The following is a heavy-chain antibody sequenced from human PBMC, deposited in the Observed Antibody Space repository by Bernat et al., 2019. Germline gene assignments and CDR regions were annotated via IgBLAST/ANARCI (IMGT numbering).Heavy chain of an antibody. CDR2: IWHDGTNK. Sequence: QVQLVESGGGVVQPGGSLRLSCAASGFAFSTSDMHGVRQAPGKGVEWVGGIWHDGTNKYYPDSVKGRFTISRDNAKNPLYLQLNSLRADDTAVYFCARSPSPLASGSYLYYFDSWGQGTLVTVSS. V-gene: IGHV3-33*01. D-gene: IGHD1-26*01. CDR1: GFAFSTSD. J-gene: IGHJ4*02. CDR3: ARSPSPLASGSYLYYFDS.